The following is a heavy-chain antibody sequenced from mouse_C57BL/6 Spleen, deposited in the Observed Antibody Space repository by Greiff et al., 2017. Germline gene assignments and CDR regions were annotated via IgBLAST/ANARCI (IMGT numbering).Heavy chain of an antibody. CDR1: GYAFSSSW. V-gene: IGHV1-82*01. Sequence: VQLQQSGPELVKPGASVKISCKASGYAFSSSWMNWVKQRPGKGLEWIGRIYPGDGDTNYNGKFKGKATLTADKSSSTAYMQLSSLTSEDSAVYFCARGEIRYAMDYWGQGTSVTVSS. CDR2: IYPGDGDT. CDR3: ARGEIRYAMDY. J-gene: IGHJ4*01. D-gene: IGHD1-1*01.